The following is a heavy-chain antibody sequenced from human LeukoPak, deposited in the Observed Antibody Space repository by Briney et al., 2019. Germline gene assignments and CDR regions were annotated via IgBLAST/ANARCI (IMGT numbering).Heavy chain of an antibody. D-gene: IGHD1-26*01. Sequence: ASVKVSCKASGYTFTGYYMHWVRQAPGQGLEWMGWINPKTGGTDYAQQFQGRVTMTRDTSISTAYMELSSLRSDDTAVYYCARILPERSTVGTTILEYWGQGTLVTVSS. J-gene: IGHJ4*02. CDR1: GYTFTGYY. CDR3: ARILPERSTVGTTILEY. CDR2: INPKTGGT. V-gene: IGHV1-2*02.